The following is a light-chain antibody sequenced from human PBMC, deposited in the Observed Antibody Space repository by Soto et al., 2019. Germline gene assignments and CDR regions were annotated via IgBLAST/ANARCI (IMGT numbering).Light chain of an antibody. Sequence: EIVLTQSPGTLSLSPGERATLSCRASHMISGAYLAWYQQKPGQAPRLLLFGASNRTTGIPDRFSGSGSGADFTLTISRLEPEDFAVYSCQQYGNSPYTFGQGTKLEF. CDR3: QQYGNSPYT. CDR1: HMISGAY. J-gene: IGKJ2*01. CDR2: GAS. V-gene: IGKV3-20*01.